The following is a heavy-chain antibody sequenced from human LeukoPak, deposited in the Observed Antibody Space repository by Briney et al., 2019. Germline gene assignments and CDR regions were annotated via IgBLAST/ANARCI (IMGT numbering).Heavy chain of an antibody. V-gene: IGHV1-8*01. J-gene: IGHJ6*03. CDR1: GYTFTSYD. CDR2: MNPNSGNT. Sequence: GASVKVSCKASGYTFTSYDINWVRQATGQGLEWMGWMNPNSGNTGYAQKFQGRVTMTRNTSISTAYMELSSLRSEDTAVYYCAREWRSGFYDILTGYYSSFVSDYYYCYYYMDVWGKGTTVTISS. CDR3: AREWRSGFYDILTGYYSSFVSDYYYCYYYMDV. D-gene: IGHD3-9*01.